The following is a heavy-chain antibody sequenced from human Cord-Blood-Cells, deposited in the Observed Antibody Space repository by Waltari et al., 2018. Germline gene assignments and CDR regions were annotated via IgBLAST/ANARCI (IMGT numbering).Heavy chain of an antibody. CDR2: INPNSGGT. V-gene: IGHV1-2*02. Sequence: QVQLVQSGAEVKKPGASVKVSCKASGYTFTGYYMHWVRQAPGQGLEWMGWINPNSGGTNYAQKFQGRVTMTRDTSISTAYMELSRLRSDDTAVYYCARPLGYCSSTSCDDAFDIWGQGTMVTVSS. CDR3: ARPLGYCSSTSCDDAFDI. J-gene: IGHJ3*02. D-gene: IGHD2-2*01. CDR1: GYTFTGYY.